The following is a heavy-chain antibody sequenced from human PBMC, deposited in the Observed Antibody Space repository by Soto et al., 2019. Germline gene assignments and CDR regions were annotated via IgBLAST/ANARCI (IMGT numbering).Heavy chain of an antibody. Sequence: SGPTLVNPTQTLTLTCTFSGFSLSTSGMCVSWIRQPPGKALEWLALIDWDDDKYYSTSLKTRLTISKDTSKKQVVLTMTNRDPVDTATYYCARTDGYCSGGSCYDAFDYWGQGTLVTVS. V-gene: IGHV2-70*01. J-gene: IGHJ4*02. CDR1: GFSLSTSGMC. CDR3: ARTDGYCSGGSCYDAFDY. CDR2: IDWDDDK. D-gene: IGHD2-15*01.